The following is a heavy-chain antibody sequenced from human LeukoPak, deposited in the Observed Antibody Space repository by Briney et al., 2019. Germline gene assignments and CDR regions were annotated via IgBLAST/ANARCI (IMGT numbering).Heavy chain of an antibody. CDR2: ISSSGSTI. D-gene: IGHD1-26*01. V-gene: IGHV3-48*03. Sequence: PGGSLRLSCAVSGLTFSGYEMNWVRQAPGKGLEWVSYISSSGSTIYYADSVKGRFTISRDNAKNSLYLQMNSLRAEDTAVYYCAGSGSTWELPGFDHWGQGTLVTVSS. CDR1: GLTFSGYE. J-gene: IGHJ4*02. CDR3: AGSGSTWELPGFDH.